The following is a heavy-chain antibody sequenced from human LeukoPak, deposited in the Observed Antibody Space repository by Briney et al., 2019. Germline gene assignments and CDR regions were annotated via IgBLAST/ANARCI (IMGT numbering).Heavy chain of an antibody. CDR2: INTIGTTI. V-gene: IGHV3-11*01. Sequence: GGSLRLSCAASGFTFSNYYMSWVRQAPGKGLEWVSYINTIGTTIYYADSLKGRFTISRDNAKNSLSLQMDSLRAEDTAVYYCARGDFGRYAFDFWGQGTMVTVSS. CDR3: ARGDFGRYAFDF. D-gene: IGHD3-16*01. CDR1: GFTFSNYY. J-gene: IGHJ3*01.